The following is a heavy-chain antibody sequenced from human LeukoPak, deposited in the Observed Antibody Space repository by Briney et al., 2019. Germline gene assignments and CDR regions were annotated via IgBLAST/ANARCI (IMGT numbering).Heavy chain of an antibody. CDR1: GGSISRLY. D-gene: IGHD6-6*01. Sequence: SETLSLTCAVSGGSISRLYWSWIRQPPGEGVEWIGYIYYTGGTKYNPSFRTRVTMFVDMSKNQFSLRLSSVTAADTALYYCARHRAYSSSSPFDYWGEGTLGTVSS. CDR2: IYYTGGT. J-gene: IGHJ4*02. CDR3: ARHRAYSSSSPFDY. V-gene: IGHV4-59*08.